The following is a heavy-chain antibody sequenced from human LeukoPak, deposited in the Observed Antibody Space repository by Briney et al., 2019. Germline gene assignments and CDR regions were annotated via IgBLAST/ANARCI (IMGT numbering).Heavy chain of an antibody. Sequence: NSSETLSLTCAVYGGSFSGYYWSWIRQPPGKGLEWIGEINHSGSTNYNPSLKSRVTISVDTSKNQFSLKLSSVTAADTAVYYCAREMDHYYDSSRFDYWGQGTLVTVSS. CDR3: AREMDHYYDSSRFDY. J-gene: IGHJ4*02. D-gene: IGHD3-22*01. CDR1: GGSFSGYY. V-gene: IGHV4-34*01. CDR2: INHSGST.